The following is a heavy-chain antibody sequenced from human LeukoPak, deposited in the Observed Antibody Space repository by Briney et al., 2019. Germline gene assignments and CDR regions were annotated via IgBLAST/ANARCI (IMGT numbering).Heavy chain of an antibody. J-gene: IGHJ6*02. V-gene: IGHV3-23*01. CDR3: AEARSRFGLMDV. Sequence: PGGSLRLSCAASGFTFSSYAMSWVRQAPGKGLEWVSAISGSGGSTYYADSVKGRFTISRDNSKNTLYLQMNSLRAEDKAVYYCAEARSRFGLMDVRGQGTKVTDS. D-gene: IGHD3-10*01. CDR2: ISGSGGST. CDR1: GFTFSSYA.